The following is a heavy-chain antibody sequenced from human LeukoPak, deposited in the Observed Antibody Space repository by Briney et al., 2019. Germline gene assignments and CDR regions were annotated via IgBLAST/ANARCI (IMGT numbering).Heavy chain of an antibody. Sequence: PSETLSLTCTVSGASISSGGYYWRWLRQHPGKGLEWIGYIYYSGSTYYNPSLKSRVTISVDTSKNQFSLKLSSVTAADTAVYYCASYDSSGYYSRLFDYWGQGTLVTVSS. CDR3: ASYDSSGYYSRLFDY. D-gene: IGHD3-22*01. J-gene: IGHJ4*02. CDR2: IYYSGST. CDR1: GASISSGGYY. V-gene: IGHV4-31*03.